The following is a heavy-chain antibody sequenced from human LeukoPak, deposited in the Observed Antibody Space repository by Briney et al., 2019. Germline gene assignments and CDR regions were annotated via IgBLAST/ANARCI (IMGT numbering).Heavy chain of an antibody. CDR1: GYTFTGYY. D-gene: IGHD3-22*01. CDR3: ARSGRPDSSGSTDY. Sequence: ASVKVSCKASGYTFTGYYMHWVRQAPGQGLEWMGWINPNSGGTNYAQKFQGRVTMTRDTSISTAYMELSRLRSDDTAVYYCARSGRPDSSGSTDYWAQGTLVTVSS. CDR2: INPNSGGT. J-gene: IGHJ4*02. V-gene: IGHV1-2*02.